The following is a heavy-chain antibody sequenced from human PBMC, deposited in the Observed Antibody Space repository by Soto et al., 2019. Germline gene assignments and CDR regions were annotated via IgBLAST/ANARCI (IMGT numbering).Heavy chain of an antibody. CDR3: ARAGYSSGWYFPYAFDI. CDR1: GYTFTSYG. V-gene: IGHV1-18*01. CDR2: ISAYNGNT. J-gene: IGHJ3*02. D-gene: IGHD6-19*01. Sequence: ASVKVSCKASGYTFTSYGISWVRQAPGQGLEWMGWISAYNGNTNYAQKLQGRVTMTTDTSTSTAYMELRSLRSDDTAVYYCARAGYSSGWYFPYAFDIWGQGTMVTVS.